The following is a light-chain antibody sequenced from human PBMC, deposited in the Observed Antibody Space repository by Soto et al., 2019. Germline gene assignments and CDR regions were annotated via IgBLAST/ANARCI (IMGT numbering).Light chain of an antibody. CDR2: WAS. CDR3: HQHDSLPFS. Sequence: DIVMTQSPDSLAVSLGERATINCKSSQSVLYNYKDYNYLECYQQKPGQTPKLLIYWASTQYPGIPDRFSGSGSGTDFTLTISSLQAEDVAVYYCHQHDSLPFSFGPGTKVDIK. J-gene: IGKJ3*01. CDR1: QSVLYNYKDYNY. V-gene: IGKV4-1*01.